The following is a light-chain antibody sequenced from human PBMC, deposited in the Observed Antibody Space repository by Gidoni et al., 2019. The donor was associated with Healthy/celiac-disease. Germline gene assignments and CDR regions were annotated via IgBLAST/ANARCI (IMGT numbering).Light chain of an antibody. J-gene: IGKJ3*01. CDR3: QQYGSFT. Sequence: EIVLTQSPGTLSLSPGVRATLSCRASQSVSSSYLAWYQQKPGQAPRILIYGASSRATGLPDRFSGSGSETDFTLSSSKLEHEEFEVYYCQQYGSFTFGPGTKVDIK. CDR2: GAS. CDR1: QSVSSSY. V-gene: IGKV3-20*01.